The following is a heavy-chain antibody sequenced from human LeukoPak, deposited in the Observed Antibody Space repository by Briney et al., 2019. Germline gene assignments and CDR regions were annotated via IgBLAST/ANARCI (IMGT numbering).Heavy chain of an antibody. V-gene: IGHV4-4*09. CDR3: ARLGSYHDF. J-gene: IGHJ4*02. D-gene: IGHD1-26*01. Sequence: PSETLSLTCTVSGASISNYYWSWIRQTPEKGLEWMGHIHSSGGSSYYSSLKSRLTLSIDTSRNQLSLKLPSVTAADTAVYFCARLGSYHDFWGQEALVTVSS. CDR2: IHSSGGS. CDR1: GASISNYY.